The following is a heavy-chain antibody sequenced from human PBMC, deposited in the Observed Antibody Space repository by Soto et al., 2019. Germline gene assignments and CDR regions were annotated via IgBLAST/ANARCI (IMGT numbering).Heavy chain of an antibody. V-gene: IGHV1-3*01. J-gene: IGHJ5*02. Sequence: ASVKVSCKAAGYTFTTYAIHWVRQAPGQRLEWMAWINVGSGNTQYSQRFQGRVTITRDTSASTAYMELSSLRFEDTAVYYCARTSLGSTLLLDPWGQGTLVTVSS. CDR3: ARTSLGSTLLLDP. CDR2: INVGSGNT. D-gene: IGHD3-10*01. CDR1: GYTFTTYA.